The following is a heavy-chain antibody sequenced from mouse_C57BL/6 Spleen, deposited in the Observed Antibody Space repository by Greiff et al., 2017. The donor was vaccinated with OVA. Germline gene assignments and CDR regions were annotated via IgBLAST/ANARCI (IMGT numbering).Heavy chain of an antibody. CDR2: IHPNSGST. J-gene: IGHJ1*03. CDR1: GYTFTSYW. V-gene: IGHV1-64*01. D-gene: IGHD1-1*01. CDR3: AAITTVVGGYFDV. Sequence: QVQLQQPGAELVKPGASVKLSCKASGYTFTSYWMHWVKQRPGQGLEWIGMIHPNSGSTNYNEKFKSKATLTVDKSSSTAYMQLSSLTSEDSAVYYCAAITTVVGGYFDVWGTGTTVTVSS.